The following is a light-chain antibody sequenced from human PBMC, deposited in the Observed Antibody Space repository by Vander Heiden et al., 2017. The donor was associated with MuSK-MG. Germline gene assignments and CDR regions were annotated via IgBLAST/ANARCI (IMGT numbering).Light chain of an antibody. CDR1: QSVSSN. V-gene: IGKV3-15*01. CDR2: GAS. CDR3: QHDTKWWT. J-gene: IGKJ1*01. Sequence: EIVMTHSPATLSVSPGERATLSCRASQSVSSNLAWYQHKPGQAPRLLIYGASTSANGIPDRFSGTGSGTEFTLTSMSRQSEDFAVYYVQHDTKWWTFGQGTKVEIK.